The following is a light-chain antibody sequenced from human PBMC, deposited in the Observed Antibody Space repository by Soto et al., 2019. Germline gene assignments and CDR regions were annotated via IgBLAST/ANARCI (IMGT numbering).Light chain of an antibody. CDR2: DAS. V-gene: IGKV3-11*01. CDR1: QRVSSY. J-gene: IGKJ5*01. CDR3: QQRSNWVT. Sequence: EIVLTQSPATLSLSPGERATLSCRASQRVSSYLAWYQQKPGQAPRLLIYDASNRATGIPARFSGSGSGTDITLTISSLEPDDFAVYYCQQRSNWVTFGQGTRLEIK.